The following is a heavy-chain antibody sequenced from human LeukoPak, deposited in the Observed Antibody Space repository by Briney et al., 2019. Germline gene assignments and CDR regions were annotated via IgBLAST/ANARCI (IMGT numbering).Heavy chain of an antibody. V-gene: IGHV3-21*01. J-gene: IGHJ5*02. CDR1: GFTFSSYS. CDR2: ISSSSSYI. CDR3: ARGSIQLSDPGWFDP. D-gene: IGHD5-18*01. Sequence: GGSLRLSCAASGFTFSSYSMNWVRQAPGKGLEWVSSISSSSSYIYYADSVKGRFTISRDNAKNSLYLQMNSLRAEDTAVYYCARGSIQLSDPGWFDPWGQGTLVTVSS.